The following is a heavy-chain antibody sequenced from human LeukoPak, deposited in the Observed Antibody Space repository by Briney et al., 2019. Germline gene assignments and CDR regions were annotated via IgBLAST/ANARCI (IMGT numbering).Heavy chain of an antibody. J-gene: IGHJ4*02. CDR1: GGSISSYY. D-gene: IGHD3-22*01. CDR2: ISYSGST. CDR3: ARGYYDSSGYYYGGDY. Sequence: PSETLSLTCTVSGGSISSYYWSWIRQSPGKGLEWIGYISYSGSTNYNPSLKSRVTISVDTSKNQFSLKLSSVTAADTAVYYCARGYYDSSGYYYGGDYWGQGTLVTVSS. V-gene: IGHV4-59*01.